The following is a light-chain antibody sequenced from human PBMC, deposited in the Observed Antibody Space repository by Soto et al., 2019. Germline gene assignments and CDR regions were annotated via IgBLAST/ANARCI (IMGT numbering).Light chain of an antibody. J-gene: IGLJ1*01. Sequence: QSLLTQPPSVSAAPGQKVTISCSGGSSNIGNNYVSWYQQLPGTAPKLLIYEDNKRPSGIPDRFSGSKSGTSATLGITGLQTGDEADYYCGAWDSSLSAYVFGTGTKVTV. CDR3: GAWDSSLSAYV. CDR2: EDN. V-gene: IGLV1-51*02. CDR1: SSNIGNNY.